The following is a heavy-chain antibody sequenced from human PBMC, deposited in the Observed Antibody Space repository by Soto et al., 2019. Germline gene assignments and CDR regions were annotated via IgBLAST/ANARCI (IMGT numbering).Heavy chain of an antibody. D-gene: IGHD6-13*01. Sequence: ASVKVSCKASGYTFTSYGIRWVRQAPGQRLEWMGWSNAANGDTKYSPKFQGRVTITRDTSASTAYMELSSLRSEDTAVYYCVRRHVSATGIDWFDPWGQGTLVTVSS. J-gene: IGHJ5*02. V-gene: IGHV1-3*01. CDR2: SNAANGDT. CDR1: GYTFTSYG. CDR3: VRRHVSATGIDWFDP.